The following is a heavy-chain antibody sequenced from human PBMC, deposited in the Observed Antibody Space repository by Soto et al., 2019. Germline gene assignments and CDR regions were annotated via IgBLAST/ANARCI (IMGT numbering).Heavy chain of an antibody. J-gene: IGHJ4*02. V-gene: IGHV3-30-3*01. D-gene: IGHD2-21*01. CDR2: ISYDGSNK. CDR1: GFTFSSYA. Sequence: QVQLVESGGGVVQPGRSLRLSCAASGFTFSSYAMHWVRQAPGKGLEWVAVISYDGSNKYYADSVKGRFTISRDNSKNTLYLQMNSLRAEDTAVYYCARDVVGWSFDYWGQGTLVTVSS. CDR3: ARDVVGWSFDY.